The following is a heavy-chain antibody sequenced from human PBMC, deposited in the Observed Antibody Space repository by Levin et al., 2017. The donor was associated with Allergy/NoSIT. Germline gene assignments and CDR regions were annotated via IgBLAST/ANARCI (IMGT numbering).Heavy chain of an antibody. Sequence: GGSLRLSCAASGFTFSSYAVHWFRQAPGKGLEWVALTSFDGNKKYYADSVKGRFTISRDNPKNTVYLQMNSLRPEDTAVYYCARDSEYWGQGAQVTVSS. J-gene: IGHJ4*02. V-gene: IGHV3-30-3*01. D-gene: IGHD1-14*01. CDR3: ARDSEY. CDR2: TSFDGNKK. CDR1: GFTFSSYA.